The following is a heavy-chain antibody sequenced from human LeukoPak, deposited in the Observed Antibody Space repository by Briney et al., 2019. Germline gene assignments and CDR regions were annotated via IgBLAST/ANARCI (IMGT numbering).Heavy chain of an antibody. CDR1: GYTFTSYY. Sequence: ASVKVSCKASGYTFTSYYMHWVRQAPGQGLEWMGIINPSGGSTSYAQKFQGRVTMTRDMSTSTAYMELRSLRSDDTAVYYCARWGREPRYDYWGQGTLVTVSS. D-gene: IGHD1-26*01. CDR2: INPSGGST. J-gene: IGHJ4*02. V-gene: IGHV1-46*01. CDR3: ARWGREPRYDY.